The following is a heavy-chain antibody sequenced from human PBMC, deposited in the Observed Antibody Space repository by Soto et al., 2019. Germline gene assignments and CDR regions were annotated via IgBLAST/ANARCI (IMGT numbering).Heavy chain of an antibody. J-gene: IGHJ6*02. CDR3: ARWPDGDYYYGMDV. CDR2: MNTNSGNT. V-gene: IGHV1-8*01. CDR1: GYTFTSYD. Sequence: QVQLVQSRVEVKKPGASVKVSCKASGYTFTSYDINWVRQATGQGLEWMGWMNTNSGNTGYAQKFQGGVTMTRNTSISTAYMELSSLRSEDTAVYYCARWPDGDYYYGMDVWGQGTTVTVSS. D-gene: IGHD3-3*01.